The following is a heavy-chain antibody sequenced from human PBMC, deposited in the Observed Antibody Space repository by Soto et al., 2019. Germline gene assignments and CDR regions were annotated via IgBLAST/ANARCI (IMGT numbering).Heavy chain of an antibody. D-gene: IGHD4-4*01. V-gene: IGHV3-7*01. CDR2: IKPDESEE. CDR3: VRGGSNYAS. J-gene: IGHJ5*02. CDR1: GFTFSDSW. Sequence: EVQLVESGGGLVQPGGSLRLSCTASGFTFSDSWMTWVRQAPGKGLEWVARIKPDESEEKYADSVKGRFSISRDNAKNSMYLQMDSLRGEDTAVYHCVRGGSNYASWGQGTLVTVSS.